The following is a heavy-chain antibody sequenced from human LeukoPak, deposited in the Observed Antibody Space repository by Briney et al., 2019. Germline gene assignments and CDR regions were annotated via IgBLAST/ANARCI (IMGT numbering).Heavy chain of an antibody. J-gene: IGHJ4*02. V-gene: IGHV3-23*01. D-gene: IGHD6-13*01. CDR2: ISGSGGST. Sequence: GGSLRLSCAASGFTFSSYAMSWVRQAPGNGLEWVSAISGSGGSTYYADSVKGRFTISRDNSKNTLYLQMNSLRAEDTAVYYCAKAELQQLGATRYYFDYWGQGTLVTVSS. CDR1: GFTFSSYA. CDR3: AKAELQQLGATRYYFDY.